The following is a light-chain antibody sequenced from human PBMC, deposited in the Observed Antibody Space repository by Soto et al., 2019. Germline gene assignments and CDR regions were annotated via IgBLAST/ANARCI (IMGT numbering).Light chain of an antibody. J-gene: IGLJ1*01. Sequence: VLTQPPSVSGAPGQRVTISCTGSSSNIGAGYDVHWYQQLPGTAPKLLIYGNSNRPSGVSDRFSGSKSGTSASLAITGLQAEDEADYYCQSYDSSLSGSDVFGTGTKLTVL. CDR2: GNS. CDR3: QSYDSSLSGSDV. V-gene: IGLV1-40*01. CDR1: SSNIGAGYD.